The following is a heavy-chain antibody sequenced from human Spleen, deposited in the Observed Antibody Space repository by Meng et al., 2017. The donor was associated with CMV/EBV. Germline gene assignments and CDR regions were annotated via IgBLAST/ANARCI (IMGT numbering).Heavy chain of an antibody. V-gene: IGHV4-4*02. CDR1: GGSISSSNL. CDR2: IYHSGST. Sequence: QVQLQESGPGLGKPSGTLPLTCAVSGGSISSSNLWTWVRQVPGKGLEWIGEIYHSGSTNYNPSLKSRVTISVDKFKNQFSLKLGSVTAADTAVYYCARIERRRILKYCGSDCSTTDYWGQGTLVTVSS. CDR3: ARIERRRILKYCGSDCSTTDY. D-gene: IGHD2-21*02. J-gene: IGHJ4*02.